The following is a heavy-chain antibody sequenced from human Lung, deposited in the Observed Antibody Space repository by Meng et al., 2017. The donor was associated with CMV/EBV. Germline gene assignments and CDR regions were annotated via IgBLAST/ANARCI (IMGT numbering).Heavy chain of an antibody. Sequence: GESLKIPCAASGLTFSSYAMHWVRQAPGKGLEWVAVISYDGSNKYYADSVKGRFTISRDNSKNTLYLQMNSLRAEDTAVYYCARDEYIILVSYGMDVWGQGTXVTVAS. V-gene: IGHV3-30-3*01. J-gene: IGHJ6*02. CDR1: GLTFSSYA. CDR2: ISYDGSNK. D-gene: IGHD3-9*01. CDR3: ARDEYIILVSYGMDV.